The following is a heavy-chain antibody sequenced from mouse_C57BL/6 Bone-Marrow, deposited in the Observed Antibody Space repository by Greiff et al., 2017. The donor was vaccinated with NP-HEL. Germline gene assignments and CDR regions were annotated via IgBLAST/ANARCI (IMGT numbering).Heavy chain of an antibody. CDR1: GFTFSDYG. Sequence: EVQRVESGGGLVKPGGSLKLSCAASGFTFSDYGMHWVRQAPEKGLEWVAYISSGSSTIYYADTVKGRFTISRDSAKNTLFLQMTSLRSEDTAMYYCARGGRNYVDYWGQGTTLTVSS. J-gene: IGHJ2*01. CDR2: ISSGSSTI. V-gene: IGHV5-17*01. CDR3: ARGGRNYVDY.